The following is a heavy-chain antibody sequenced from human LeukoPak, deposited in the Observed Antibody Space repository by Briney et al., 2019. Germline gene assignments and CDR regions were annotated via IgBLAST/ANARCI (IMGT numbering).Heavy chain of an antibody. V-gene: IGHV4-39*01. D-gene: IGHD3-10*01. CDR3: ARLSPYLGSGSSAFPDDF. CDR1: GGPISSSRYF. CDR2: INYSGST. J-gene: IGHJ4*02. Sequence: SETLSLTCTVSGGPISSSRYFWGWIRQPPGKGLEWIGSINYSGSTYYNPSLKSRVTISVDTSKNQFPLKLSSVTAADTAVFYCARLSPYLGSGSSAFPDDFWGQGTLVTVSS.